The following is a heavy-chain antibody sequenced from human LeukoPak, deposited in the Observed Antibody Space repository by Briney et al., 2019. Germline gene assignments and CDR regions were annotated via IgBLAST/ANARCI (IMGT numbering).Heavy chain of an antibody. CDR1: GDSIKSNYY. CDR2: MYYTGKT. J-gene: IGHJ4*02. D-gene: IGHD4-17*01. CDR3: ARMLTTPDY. V-gene: IGHV4-39*07. Sequence: SETLSLTCTVSGDSIKSNYYWGWIRQPPGRGLEWIGSMYYTGKTYSNPSLKTRLTISVDTSKNQVSLRLRSVTAADTAVYYCARMLTTPDYWGQGILVTVSS.